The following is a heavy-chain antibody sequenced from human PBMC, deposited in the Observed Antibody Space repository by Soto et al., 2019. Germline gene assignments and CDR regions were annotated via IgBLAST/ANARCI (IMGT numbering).Heavy chain of an antibody. Sequence: QVQLVESGGGVVQPGRSLRLSCAASGFTVSSYGMHWVRQAPGKGLEWVAVISRDGGTKYYADSVKGRFTISRDNSRNTLCLEMHSLRGDDLAVYYCTGEVASGYWGQGTLVTVSS. CDR3: TGEVASGY. CDR2: ISRDGGTK. D-gene: IGHD2-8*02. V-gene: IGHV3-30*03. CDR1: GFTVSSYG. J-gene: IGHJ4*02.